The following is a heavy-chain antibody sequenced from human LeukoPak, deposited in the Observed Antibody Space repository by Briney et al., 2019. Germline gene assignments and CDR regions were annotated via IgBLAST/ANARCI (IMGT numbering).Heavy chain of an antibody. CDR1: GGSFSGYY. D-gene: IGHD6-13*01. Sequence: SETLSLTCAVYGGSFSGYYWSWIRQPPGKGLEWIGEINHSGSTNYNPSLKSRVTISVDTSKNQFSLKLSSVTAADTAVYYCARRIAAAGTPYYMDVWGKGTTVTISS. J-gene: IGHJ6*03. CDR2: INHSGST. CDR3: ARRIAAAGTPYYMDV. V-gene: IGHV4-34*01.